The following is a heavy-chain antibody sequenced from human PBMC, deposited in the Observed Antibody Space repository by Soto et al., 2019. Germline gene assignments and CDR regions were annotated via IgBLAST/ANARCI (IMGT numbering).Heavy chain of an antibody. V-gene: IGHV4-59*01. Sequence: SETLSLTCTVSGDSIRSYYWTWIRQPPGKGLELIGYIYYSGSTRYNPSLKSRVTISVDMSKNQFSLKLSSVIAADTAVYYCARDESKWLVKWDYYGMDVWGQGTTVTVSS. J-gene: IGHJ6*02. CDR2: IYYSGST. CDR3: ARDESKWLVKWDYYGMDV. CDR1: GDSIRSYY. D-gene: IGHD6-19*01.